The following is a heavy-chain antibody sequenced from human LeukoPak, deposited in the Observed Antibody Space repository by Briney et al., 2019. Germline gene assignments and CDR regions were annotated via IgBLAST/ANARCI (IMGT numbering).Heavy chain of an antibody. J-gene: IGHJ4*02. CDR3: ARPSYSYGFY. CDR1: GFTFTDYW. Sequence: GGSLRLSCAVSGFTFTDYWMNWVRQAPGKGLEWVASIRQDGSEKTYVDSVKGRFTISRDNTKNSLSLQVNSLRVEDTAVYYCARPSYSYGFYWGQGTLVTVSS. V-gene: IGHV3-7*01. D-gene: IGHD5-18*01. CDR2: IRQDGSEK.